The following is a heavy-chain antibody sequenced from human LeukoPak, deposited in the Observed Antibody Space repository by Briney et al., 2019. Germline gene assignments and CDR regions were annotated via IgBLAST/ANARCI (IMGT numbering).Heavy chain of an antibody. CDR1: GDSVSSNSAA. V-gene: IGHV6-1*01. J-gene: IGHJ4*02. CDR3: ARAEYSSGWLEVDY. CDR2: TYYRSTWYN. Sequence: QTLSLTCAISGDSVSSNSAAWIWIRQSPSIDLEWLGRTYYRSTWYNDYAVSVKSRITINPDTSKNQFSLQLNSVTPEDTAVYYCARAEYSSGWLEVDYWGQGTLVTVSS. D-gene: IGHD6-19*01.